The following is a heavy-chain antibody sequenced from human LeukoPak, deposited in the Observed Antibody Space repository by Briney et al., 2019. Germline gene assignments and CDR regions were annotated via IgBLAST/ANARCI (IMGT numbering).Heavy chain of an antibody. CDR1: GFTFSSYA. CDR2: ISGSGGST. V-gene: IGHV3-23*01. CDR3: AKGGGITMIVVVIDY. D-gene: IGHD3-22*01. J-gene: IGHJ4*02. Sequence: GGSLRLSCAASGFTFSSYAMSWVRQAPGKGLEWVSAISGSGGSTYYADSVKGRFTISRDSSKNTLYLQMNSLRAEDTAVYYCAKGGGITMIVVVIDYWGQGTLVTVSS.